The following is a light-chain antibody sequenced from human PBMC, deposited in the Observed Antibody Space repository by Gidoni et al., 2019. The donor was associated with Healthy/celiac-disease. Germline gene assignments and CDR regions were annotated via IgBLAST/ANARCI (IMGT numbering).Light chain of an antibody. J-gene: IGKJ4*01. V-gene: IGKV2-28*01. CDR3: MQALQTPT. CDR2: LGS. Sequence: DLVMTKSPLSLPVTPGEPASISCRSSPSLLHSTGYNYLEWYLQKPGQSPQLLIYLGSNRASGVPDRFSGSGAGTDFTLKISRVEAEDVGVYYCMQALQTPTFGGGTKVEIK. CDR1: PSLLHSTGYNY.